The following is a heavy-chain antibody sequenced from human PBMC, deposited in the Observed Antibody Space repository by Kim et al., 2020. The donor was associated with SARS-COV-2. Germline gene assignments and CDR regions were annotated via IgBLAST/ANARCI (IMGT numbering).Heavy chain of an antibody. Sequence: YAQKLQGRVTMTTDTSTSTAYMELRSLRSDDTAVYYCARDQRKGSLLFDYWGQGTLVTVSS. V-gene: IGHV1-18*01. J-gene: IGHJ4*02. CDR3: ARDQRKGSLLFDY.